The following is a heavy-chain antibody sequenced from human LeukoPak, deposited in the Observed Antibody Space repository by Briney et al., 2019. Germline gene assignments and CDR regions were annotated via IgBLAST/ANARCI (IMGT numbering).Heavy chain of an antibody. CDR1: GGSFSGYY. J-gene: IGHJ6*02. D-gene: IGHD4-17*01. V-gene: IGHV4-34*01. Sequence: KPSETLSLTGAVYGGSFSGYYWSWIRQPPGKGLEWIGEINHSGSTNYNPSLKSRVTISVDTSKNQFSLKLSSVTAADTAVYYCARDYGDYDYYYYGMDVWGQGTTVTVSS. CDR3: ARDYGDYDYYYYGMDV. CDR2: INHSGST.